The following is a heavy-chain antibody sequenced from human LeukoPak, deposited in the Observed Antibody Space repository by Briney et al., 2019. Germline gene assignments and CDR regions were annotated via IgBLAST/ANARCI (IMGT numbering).Heavy chain of an antibody. CDR1: GYTFTAYY. J-gene: IGHJ4*02. CDR3: ARARVPIAVAGLYYFDH. Sequence: ASVKVSCKASGYTFTAYYIHWLRQAPGQGPEWMGWIKPDGGSSHYAQKFQGRVTMTRDTSSNSAYMDLTRLKSDDTAVYYCARARVPIAVAGLYYFDHWGQGALVTVSS. CDR2: IKPDGGSS. D-gene: IGHD6-19*01. V-gene: IGHV1-2*02.